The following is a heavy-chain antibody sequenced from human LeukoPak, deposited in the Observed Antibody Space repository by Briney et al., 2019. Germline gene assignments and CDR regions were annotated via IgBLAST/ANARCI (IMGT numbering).Heavy chain of an antibody. CDR1: GGSISGLY. CDR2: IYHSGST. V-gene: IGHV4-59*01. D-gene: IGHD6-6*01. Sequence: PSETLSLTCTVSGGSISGLYWSWVRQPPGKGLEWIGYIYHSGSTNYNPSLQSRVTISVDTSKNQFSLNLNSVTAADTAVYYCARGGAARLHFQNWGQGTLVTVSS. CDR3: ARGGAARLHFQN. J-gene: IGHJ1*01.